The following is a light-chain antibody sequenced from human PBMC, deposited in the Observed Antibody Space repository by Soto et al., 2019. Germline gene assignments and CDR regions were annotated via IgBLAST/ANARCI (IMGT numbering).Light chain of an antibody. V-gene: IGKV1-33*01. CDR3: QQYDNPLT. CDR1: QDISNY. J-gene: IGKJ4*02. Sequence: DIQMTQSPSSLSASVGDRVTITCQASQDISNYLNWYQQKPGKAPKLLISDASNLETGDPSRFSGSGSGTDFTFTISRLQPEDIATYYCQQYDNPLTFGGGTKVEIK. CDR2: DAS.